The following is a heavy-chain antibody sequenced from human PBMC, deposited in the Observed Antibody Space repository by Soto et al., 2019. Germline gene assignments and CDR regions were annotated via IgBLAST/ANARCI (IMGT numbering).Heavy chain of an antibody. CDR2: IYHSGST. V-gene: IGHV4-30-2*01. CDR1: GFSISSGGYS. J-gene: IGHJ5*01. Sequence: SETLSLTCAVSGFSISSGGYSWSWIRQPPGKGLEWIGYIYHSGSTYYNPSLKSRVTISVDRSKNQFSLKLSSVTAADTAVYYCAKGWCDSWGQGTLVTVSS. CDR3: AKGWCDS.